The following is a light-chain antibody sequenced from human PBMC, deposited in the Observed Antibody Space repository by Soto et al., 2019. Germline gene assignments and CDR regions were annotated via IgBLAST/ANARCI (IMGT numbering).Light chain of an antibody. CDR3: PPGRNWPAP. V-gene: IGKV3-11*01. CDR1: QSVSGD. J-gene: IGKJ4*01. Sequence: DILLTQSPSTLSSSAGERATLSCRASQSVSGDLAWYQQKPGKAPRLLMYDASDWAMGVPARFRASGSGTEFHLTISRLEPEDFSVYYRPPGRNWPAPFRRGNKVDIK. CDR2: DAS.